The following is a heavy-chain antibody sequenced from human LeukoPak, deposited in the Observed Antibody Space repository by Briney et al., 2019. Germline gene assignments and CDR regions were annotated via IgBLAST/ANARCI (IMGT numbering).Heavy chain of an antibody. V-gene: IGHV1-46*01. J-gene: IGHJ4*02. CDR2: ITPSGDST. CDR3: AREGFHGRELFPTFDY. D-gene: IGHD3-10*01. CDR1: GDTFSSYY. Sequence: ASVKVSCKASGDTFSSYYMHWVRQAPGQGLEWMGIITPSGDSTNYAQKFQGRVTMTRDTSTSTVYMELSSLRSEDTAIYYCAREGFHGRELFPTFDYWGQGTLVTVSS.